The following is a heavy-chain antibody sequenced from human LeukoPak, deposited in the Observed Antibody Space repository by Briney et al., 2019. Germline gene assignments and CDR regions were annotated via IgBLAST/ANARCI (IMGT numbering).Heavy chain of an antibody. Sequence: GGSLSLSRAASGFTFSTYRLHWVRQAPGKGLLWVSRIEGDGSGTTYADSVKGRFTISRDNAKSTLYLQMNSLRDEDTAVYYCVTGLDSRGNSWGQGVLVSVSS. CDR3: VTGLDSRGNS. CDR1: GFTFSTYR. J-gene: IGHJ4*02. D-gene: IGHD3-9*01. CDR2: IEGDGSGT. V-gene: IGHV3-74*01.